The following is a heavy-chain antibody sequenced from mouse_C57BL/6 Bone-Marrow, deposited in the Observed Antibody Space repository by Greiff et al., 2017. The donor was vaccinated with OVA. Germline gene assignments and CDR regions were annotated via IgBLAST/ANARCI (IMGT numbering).Heavy chain of an antibody. Sequence: EVQGVESGGGLVKPGGSLKLSCAASGFTFSSYAMSWVRQTPEKRLEWVATISDGGSYTYYPDNVKGRFTISRDNAKNNLYLQMSHLKSEDTAMYYCARETGTAYFDYWGQGTTLTVSS. CDR3: ARETGTAYFDY. CDR1: GFTFSSYA. V-gene: IGHV5-4*01. J-gene: IGHJ2*01. D-gene: IGHD4-1*01. CDR2: ISDGGSYT.